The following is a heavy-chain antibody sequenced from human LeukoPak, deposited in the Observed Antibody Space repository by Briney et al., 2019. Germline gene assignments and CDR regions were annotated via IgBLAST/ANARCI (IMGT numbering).Heavy chain of an antibody. CDR3: ARDVVDGDAFDI. D-gene: IGHD2-15*01. J-gene: IGHJ3*02. CDR2: IYYSGST. Sequence: SETLSLTCTVSGGSVSSGSYYWSWIRQPPGKGLEWIGYIYYSGSTNYNPSLKSRVTISVDTSKNQFSLKLSSVTAADTAVDYCARDVVDGDAFDIWGQGTMVTVSS. V-gene: IGHV4-61*01. CDR1: GGSVSSGSYY.